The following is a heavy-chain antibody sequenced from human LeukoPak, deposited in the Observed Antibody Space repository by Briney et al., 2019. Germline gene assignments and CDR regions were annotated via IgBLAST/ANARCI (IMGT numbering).Heavy chain of an antibody. CDR2: IYSSGNT. V-gene: IGHV4-30-4*01. CDR3: ARDRPGGSSLDY. Sequence: PSQTLSLTCTVSDGSISSGDYYWSWIRQPPGKGLEWIGYIYSSGNTYYNPCLKSRVTISVDTSKNQFSLKLSSVTAADTAVYYCARDRPGGSSLDYWGQGTLVTVSS. CDR1: DGSISSGDYY. J-gene: IGHJ4*02. D-gene: IGHD6-13*01.